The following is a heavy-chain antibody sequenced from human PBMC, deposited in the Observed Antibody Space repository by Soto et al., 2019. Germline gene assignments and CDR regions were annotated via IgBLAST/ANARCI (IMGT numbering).Heavy chain of an antibody. CDR1: GFTFSSCA. D-gene: IGHD6-19*01. Sequence: QVQLVESGGGVVQPGRSLRLSCAASGFTFSSCAMHWVRQAPGKGLEWVAVISYDGSNKYYADSVKGRFTISRDNSKNTLYLQMNSLRAEDTAVYYCARVGQSGYYYYGMDVWGQGTTVTVSS. J-gene: IGHJ6*02. V-gene: IGHV3-30-3*01. CDR2: ISYDGSNK. CDR3: ARVGQSGYYYYGMDV.